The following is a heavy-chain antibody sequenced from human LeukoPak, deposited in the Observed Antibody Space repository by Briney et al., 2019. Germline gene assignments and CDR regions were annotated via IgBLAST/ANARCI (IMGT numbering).Heavy chain of an antibody. J-gene: IGHJ6*02. D-gene: IGHD6-13*01. Sequence: ASVKVSCKVSGYTLTEVSMHWVRQTPGKGLEWMGGSDPEDGETIYAQKFQGRVTMTEDTSTDTAYMELSSLRSEDTAVYYCATASSWSSHYYYYGMDVWGQGTTVTVSS. V-gene: IGHV1-24*01. CDR3: ATASSWSSHYYYYGMDV. CDR1: GYTLTEVS. CDR2: SDPEDGET.